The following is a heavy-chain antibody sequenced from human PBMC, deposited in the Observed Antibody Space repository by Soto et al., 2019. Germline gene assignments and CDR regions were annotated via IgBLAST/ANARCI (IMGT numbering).Heavy chain of an antibody. Sequence: VQLVESGGGVVQPGRSLRLSCAASGFTFSSYAMHWVRQAPGKGLEWVAVISYDGSNKYYADSVKGRFTISRDNSKNTLYLHMNSLRAEDTAVYYCAKIRYYYDSSGYYSLDAFDIWGQGTMVTVSS. V-gene: IGHV3-30-3*02. CDR2: ISYDGSNK. J-gene: IGHJ3*02. CDR1: GFTFSSYA. D-gene: IGHD3-22*01. CDR3: AKIRYYYDSSGYYSLDAFDI.